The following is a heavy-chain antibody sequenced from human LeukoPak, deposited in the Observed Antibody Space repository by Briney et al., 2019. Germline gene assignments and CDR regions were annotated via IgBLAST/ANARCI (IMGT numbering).Heavy chain of an antibody. CDR3: ARSVEGGYFDY. J-gene: IGHJ4*02. Sequence: ASVKVSCKASGYTFTDYYIHWVRQAPGQGLEWMGWINPNSGGINFAQMFQGRVTMTRDTSITTAYMELSRLRSDDTAVYYCARSVEGGYFDYWGQGTLVTVSS. D-gene: IGHD3-16*01. CDR1: GYTFTDYY. CDR2: INPNSGGI. V-gene: IGHV1-2*02.